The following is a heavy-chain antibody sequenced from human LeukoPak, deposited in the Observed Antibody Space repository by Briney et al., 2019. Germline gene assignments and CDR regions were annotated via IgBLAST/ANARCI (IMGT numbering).Heavy chain of an antibody. CDR3: ARGPAMVRGVILDY. V-gene: IGHV3-33*01. CDR2: IWYDGSNK. D-gene: IGHD3-10*01. Sequence: GGSLRLSCAASVFTFSSYGMHWVRHAPGKGLEWVAVIWYDGSNKYYADSVKGRFTISRDNSKNTLYLQMNSLRAEDTAVYYCARGPAMVRGVILDYWGQGTLVTVPS. J-gene: IGHJ4*02. CDR1: VFTFSSYG.